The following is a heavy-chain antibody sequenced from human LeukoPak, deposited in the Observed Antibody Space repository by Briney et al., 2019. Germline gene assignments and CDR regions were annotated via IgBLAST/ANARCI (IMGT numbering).Heavy chain of an antibody. CDR3: ARAVESSVRFDD. CDR2: IYYSGST. J-gene: IGHJ4*02. V-gene: IGHV4-39*07. D-gene: IGHD3-22*01. CDR1: GGSISSSSYY. Sequence: ASETLSLTCTVSGGSISSSSYYWGWIRQPPGKGLEWIGSIYYSGSTYYNPSPKSRVTISIDTSKNQFSLKLSSVTAADTAVYYCARAVESSVRFDDWGQGTLVTVSS.